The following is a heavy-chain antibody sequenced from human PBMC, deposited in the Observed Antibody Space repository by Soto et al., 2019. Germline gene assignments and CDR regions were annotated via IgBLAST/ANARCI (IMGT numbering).Heavy chain of an antibody. Sequence: QVQLQESGPGLVKPSGTLSLTCAVSGGSISSSNWWSWVRQPPGKGLEWIGEIYHSGSTNYNPSLKSRVTISVDKSKNQFYLKLSSVTAADTAVYYCARVGGCSGGSCYWGDYYGMDVWGQGTTVTVSS. CDR3: ARVGGCSGGSCYWGDYYGMDV. J-gene: IGHJ6*02. D-gene: IGHD2-15*01. V-gene: IGHV4-4*02. CDR2: IYHSGST. CDR1: GGSISSSNW.